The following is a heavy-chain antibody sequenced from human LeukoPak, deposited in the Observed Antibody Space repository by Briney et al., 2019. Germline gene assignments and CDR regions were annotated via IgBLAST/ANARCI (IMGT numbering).Heavy chain of an antibody. V-gene: IGHV4-4*02. Sequence: SETLSLTCAVSGGSISSSNWWSWVRQPPGKGLEWIGEIYHSGSTNYNPSLKSRVTISVDTSKNRFSLKLSSVTAADTAIYYCAKSFSETERATITAYWGQGTLVTVSS. CDR1: GGSISSSNW. CDR2: IYHSGST. D-gene: IGHD5-24*01. CDR3: AKSFSETERATITAY. J-gene: IGHJ4*02.